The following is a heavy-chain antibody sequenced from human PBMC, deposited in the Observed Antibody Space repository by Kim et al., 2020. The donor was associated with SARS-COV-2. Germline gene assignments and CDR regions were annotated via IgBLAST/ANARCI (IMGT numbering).Heavy chain of an antibody. J-gene: IGHJ4*02. V-gene: IGHV3-33*06. Sequence: YYADSVKGRFTISRDNSKNTLYLQRNSLRAEDTAVYYCAKTWTVVDGGDYWGQGTLVTVSS. CDR3: AKTWTVVDGGDY. D-gene: IGHD2-15*01.